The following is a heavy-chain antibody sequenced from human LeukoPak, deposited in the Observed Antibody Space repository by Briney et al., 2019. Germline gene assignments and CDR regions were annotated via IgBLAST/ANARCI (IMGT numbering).Heavy chain of an antibody. CDR1: GFTFSSYG. Sequence: PGGSLRLSCAASGFTFSSYGMSWVRQAPGKGLEWVSAISGSGGSTYYADSVKGRFTISRDNSKNTLYLQMNSLRAEDTAVYYCARANGSIYYYYMDVWGKGTTVTVSS. V-gene: IGHV3-23*01. J-gene: IGHJ6*03. D-gene: IGHD2-21*01. CDR2: ISGSGGST. CDR3: ARANGSIYYYYMDV.